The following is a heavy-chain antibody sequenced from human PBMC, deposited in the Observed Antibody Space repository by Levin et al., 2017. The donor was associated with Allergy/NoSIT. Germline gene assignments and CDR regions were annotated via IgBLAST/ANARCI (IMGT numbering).Heavy chain of an antibody. D-gene: IGHD3-10*01. Sequence: SQTLSLTCSVSCGSISNSYWSWIRQAPGKGLEWIGYLYSGASTHYNPSLKSRVTISVDMSNNQPSLRLSSVTAADAAIFFFARAPGERGMGVWGRGTTVTVSS. V-gene: IGHV4-59*01. CDR2: LYSGAST. J-gene: IGHJ6*02. CDR3: ARAPGERGMGV. CDR1: CGSISNSY.